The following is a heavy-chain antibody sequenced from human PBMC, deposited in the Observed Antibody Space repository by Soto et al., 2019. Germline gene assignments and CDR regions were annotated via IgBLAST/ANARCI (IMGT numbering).Heavy chain of an antibody. CDR1: GFTFSDYY. J-gene: IGHJ3*02. V-gene: IGHV3-11*06. Sequence: QVQLVESGGGLVKPGGSLRLSCAASGFTFSDYYMSWIRQAPGKGLEWVSYISSSSSYTNYADSVKGRFTISRDNAKNTLYRQMNSLRAEDTAVYYCARDPGLERMNDAFDIWGQGTMVTVSS. D-gene: IGHD1-1*01. CDR3: ARDPGLERMNDAFDI. CDR2: ISSSSSYT.